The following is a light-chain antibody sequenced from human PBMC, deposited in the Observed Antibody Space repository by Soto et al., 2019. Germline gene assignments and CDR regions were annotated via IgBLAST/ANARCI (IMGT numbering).Light chain of an antibody. CDR3: QQRSNWPRLT. CDR1: QSVSSY. Sequence: EIVLTQSPATLSLSPGERATLSSRASQSVSSYLAWYQQKPGQAPRLLIYDASNRATGIPARFSGSGSGTDFTLTITSLEPEDFAVYYCQQRSNWPRLTFGGGTQVDI. J-gene: IGKJ4*01. CDR2: DAS. V-gene: IGKV3-11*01.